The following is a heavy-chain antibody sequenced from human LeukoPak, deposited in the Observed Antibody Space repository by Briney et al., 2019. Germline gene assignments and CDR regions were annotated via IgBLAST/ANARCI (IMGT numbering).Heavy chain of an antibody. D-gene: IGHD2-15*01. V-gene: IGHV3-30-3*01. CDR1: GFTFSSYA. CDR3: ARDEVAALDY. J-gene: IGHJ4*02. CDR2: ISYDGSNK. Sequence: PAGRSLRLSCAASGFTFSSYAMHWVRQAPGKGLGWVAVISYDGSNKYYADSVKGRFTISRDNSKNTLYLQMNSLRAEDTAVYYCARDEVAALDYWGQGTLVTVSS.